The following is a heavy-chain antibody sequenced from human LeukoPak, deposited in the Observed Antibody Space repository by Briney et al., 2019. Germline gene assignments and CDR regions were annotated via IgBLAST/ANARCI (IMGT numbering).Heavy chain of an antibody. CDR3: ARDGGHYHSENHYDVNY. J-gene: IGHJ4*02. V-gene: IGHV3-11*01. CDR1: GFRFRDYY. CDR2: ISGSGDNI. Sequence: PGGSLRLSCAASGFRFRDYYMSWIRQAPGKGLEWISYISGSGDNIYYAGPVQGRFTISRDNSKNSLFLQLSSLTPEDTAVYYCARDGGHYHSENHYDVNYWGQGTLVTVSS. D-gene: IGHD3-16*01.